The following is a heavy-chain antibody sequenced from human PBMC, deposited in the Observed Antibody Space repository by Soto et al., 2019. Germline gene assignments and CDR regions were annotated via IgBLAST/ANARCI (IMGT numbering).Heavy chain of an antibody. CDR1: GFTFSTYA. CDR3: AKIQIVVVVRRTGYFDS. Sequence: GGSLRLSCAASGFTFSTYALSWVRQAPGRGLEWVSTISGGGTSTYYAESVKGRFTISRDNSKNTLYLQMNSLRGDDTAIYYCAKIQIVVVVRRTGYFDSWGPGAIVTVYS. CDR2: ISGGGTST. V-gene: IGHV3-23*01. J-gene: IGHJ4*02. D-gene: IGHD2-15*01.